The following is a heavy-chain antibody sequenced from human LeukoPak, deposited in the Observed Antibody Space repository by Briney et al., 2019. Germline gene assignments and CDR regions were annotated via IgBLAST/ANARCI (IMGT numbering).Heavy chain of an antibody. D-gene: IGHD3/OR15-3a*01. CDR3: ARYMDLDN. CDR1: GFTFSSFA. J-gene: IGHJ4*02. Sequence: GRSLRLSCAASGFTFSSFALHWVRQAPGKGLQWVAVISFDGSNKYYADSVKGRFTISRDNSKNTLYLQMNSLRAEDTGVYYCARYMDLDNWGQGTLVTVSS. CDR2: ISFDGSNK. V-gene: IGHV3-30-3*01.